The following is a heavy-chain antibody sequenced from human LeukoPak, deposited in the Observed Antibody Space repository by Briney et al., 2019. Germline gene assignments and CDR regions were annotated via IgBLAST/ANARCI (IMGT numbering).Heavy chain of an antibody. CDR2: ISYDGSNK. Sequence: PGGSLRLSCAASGFTFSSYAMHWVRQAPGKGLEGVAVISYDGSNKYYADSVKGRFTISRDNSKNTLYLQMNSLRAEDTAVYYCARAHYDFWSGYPEVNYWGQGTLVTVSS. J-gene: IGHJ4*02. CDR1: GFTFSSYA. D-gene: IGHD3-3*01. V-gene: IGHV3-30-3*01. CDR3: ARAHYDFWSGYPEVNY.